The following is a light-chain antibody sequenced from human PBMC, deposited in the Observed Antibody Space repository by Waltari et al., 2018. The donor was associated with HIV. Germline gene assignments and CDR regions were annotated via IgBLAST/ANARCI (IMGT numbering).Light chain of an antibody. Sequence: EIVLTQSPGTLSLSPGDRAILSCRASQRISNNYVAWYQQKPGQAPRLLIYNAAARATGIPDRFSGSESGTDFTLTIRSLEPEDFVVYYCHQYGSTPRTFGQGTRVEIK. CDR2: NAA. V-gene: IGKV3-20*01. J-gene: IGKJ1*01. CDR3: HQYGSTPRT. CDR1: QRISNNY.